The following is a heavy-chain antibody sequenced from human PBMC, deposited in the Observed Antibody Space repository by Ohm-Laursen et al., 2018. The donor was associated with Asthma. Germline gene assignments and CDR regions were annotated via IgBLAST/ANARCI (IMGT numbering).Heavy chain of an antibody. V-gene: IGHV3-21*01. D-gene: IGHD1-26*01. Sequence: SLRLSCSASGYTFSLYSIHWVRQIPGKGLEWVASISTASTFICYADSVRGRFTTSRDNAKNSVYLQMNSLRAEDTALYYCARIGPEWELPGREYSLHHWGQGTQVTVSS. CDR1: GYTFSLYS. CDR3: ARIGPEWELPGREYSLHH. J-gene: IGHJ1*01. CDR2: ISTASTFI.